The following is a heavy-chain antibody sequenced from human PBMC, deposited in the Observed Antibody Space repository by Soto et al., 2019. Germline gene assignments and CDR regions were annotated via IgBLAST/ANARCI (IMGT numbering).Heavy chain of an antibody. CDR3: AKERAVAGSSSHFDY. D-gene: IGHD6-19*01. CDR1: GFTFSSYA. CDR2: ISGSGGST. Sequence: GGSLRLSCAASGFTFSSYAMSWVRQAPGKGLEWVSAISGSGGSTYYADSVKGRFTISSDNSKNTLYLQMNSLRAEDTAVYYCAKERAVAGSSSHFDYWGQGTLVTVSS. V-gene: IGHV3-23*01. J-gene: IGHJ4*02.